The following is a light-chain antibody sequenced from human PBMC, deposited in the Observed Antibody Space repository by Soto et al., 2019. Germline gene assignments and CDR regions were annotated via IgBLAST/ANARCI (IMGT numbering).Light chain of an antibody. Sequence: EIVLTQSPGTLSLSPGERATLSCRASQSVSSSYLAWYQQKPGQAPRLLIYGASSRATGIPDRFSGRGSGTDFTLTISRLDPEDFPVYYCQQYGSSPRTFGQGPKVEIK. V-gene: IGKV3-20*01. CDR1: QSVSSSY. J-gene: IGKJ1*01. CDR2: GAS. CDR3: QQYGSSPRT.